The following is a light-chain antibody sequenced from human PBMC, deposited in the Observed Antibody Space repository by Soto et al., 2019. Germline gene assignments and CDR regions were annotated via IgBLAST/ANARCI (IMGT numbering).Light chain of an antibody. V-gene: IGLV7-46*01. CDR2: DTN. Sequence: QAAVTQQPSLTVSPGGTVTLTCASSTGAVTSGHYPFWFQQKPGQAPKTLIYDTNAKHSWTPARFSCSLLGGKAALTLSGAQPEDEADYFCLLSYSDYMGFGGGTKLTVL. CDR3: LLSYSDYMG. J-gene: IGLJ2*01. CDR1: TGAVTSGHY.